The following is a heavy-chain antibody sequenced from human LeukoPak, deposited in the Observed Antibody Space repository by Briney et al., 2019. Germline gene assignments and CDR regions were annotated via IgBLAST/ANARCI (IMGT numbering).Heavy chain of an antibody. J-gene: IGHJ3*02. CDR2: IFYGGNT. D-gene: IGHD1-26*01. CDR3: ARVVGAYDAFDI. CDR1: GASISDSSHY. Sequence: SETLSPTCTVSGASISDSSHYWGWIRQPPGKGLEWVGSIFYGGNTSYNPSLKSRVTISVDTSKNQFSLKLSSVTAADTAVYYCARVVGAYDAFDIWGQGTMVTVSS. V-gene: IGHV4-39*01.